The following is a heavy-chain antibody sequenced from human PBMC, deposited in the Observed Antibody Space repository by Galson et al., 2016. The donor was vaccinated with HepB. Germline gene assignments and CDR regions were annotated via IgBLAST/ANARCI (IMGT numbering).Heavy chain of an antibody. Sequence: SLRLSCAVSGLTFSSYNMHWVRQAPGKGLEWVANVDLGDGAKYYVNSVAGRFTISRNNARNSLYLQMNSLRAEDTALYYCARQKESREYGGNSPDYWGQGTQVIVSS. CDR3: ARQKESREYGGNSPDY. CDR1: GLTFSSYN. V-gene: IGHV3-7*01. J-gene: IGHJ4*02. CDR2: VDLGDGAK. D-gene: IGHD4-23*01.